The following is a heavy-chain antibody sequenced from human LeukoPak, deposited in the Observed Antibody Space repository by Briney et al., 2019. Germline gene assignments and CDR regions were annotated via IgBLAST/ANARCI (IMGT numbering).Heavy chain of an antibody. CDR1: GGSTSSGGYY. V-gene: IGHV4-31*03. D-gene: IGHD2-15*01. CDR2: IYYSGST. CDR3: ARAAVVSYYFDY. J-gene: IGHJ4*02. Sequence: SETLSLTCTVSGGSTSSGGYYWSWIRQHPGKGLEWIGYIYYSGSTYYNPSLKSRVTISVDTSKNQFSLKLSSVTAADTAVYYCARAAVVSYYFDYWGQGTLVTVSS.